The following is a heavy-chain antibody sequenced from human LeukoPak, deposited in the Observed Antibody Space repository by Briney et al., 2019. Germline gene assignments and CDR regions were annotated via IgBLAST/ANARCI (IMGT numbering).Heavy chain of an antibody. CDR3: ARERSGSLDY. Sequence: GGSLRLSCVASGFNLNHFEIHWVRQAPGKGLEWVSYISSSGTTIFYSDSVKGRFTISRDNAKNSLYLQMNSLRAEDTAVYYCARERSGSLDYWGQGTLVTVSS. CDR1: GFNLNHFE. D-gene: IGHD3-3*01. J-gene: IGHJ4*02. CDR2: ISSSGTTI. V-gene: IGHV3-48*03.